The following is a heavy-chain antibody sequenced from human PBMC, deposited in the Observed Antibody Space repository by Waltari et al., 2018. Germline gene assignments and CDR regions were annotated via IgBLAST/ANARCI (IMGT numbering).Heavy chain of an antibody. CDR1: GGSFSGYY. CDR3: AGTPVGVTFLYFDY. CDR2: INYGGST. V-gene: IGHV4-34*01. Sequence: QVQLQQWGAGLLKPSETLSLTCAVYGGSFSGYYWSWIRQSPGKGLEWIGEINYGGSTNYNPSLKSRVTISIDTSKTQFSLELTSVTGADTAVYYCAGTPVGVTFLYFDYWGQGTLVTVSS. J-gene: IGHJ4*02. D-gene: IGHD1-26*01.